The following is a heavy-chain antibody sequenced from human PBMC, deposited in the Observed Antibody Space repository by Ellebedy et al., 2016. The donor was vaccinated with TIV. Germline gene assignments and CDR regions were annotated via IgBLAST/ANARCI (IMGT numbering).Heavy chain of an antibody. D-gene: IGHD3-10*01. Sequence: SETLSLXCTVSGGSLRNTPYYWGWIRQPPGKGLQWIANIYYSGATYYNPSLKSRVTISADTSTNQFSLRLSSVSAADTAVYYCAGYYGSGSYWLGWFDPWGQGALVTVSS. V-gene: IGHV4-39*07. J-gene: IGHJ5*02. CDR3: AGYYGSGSYWLGWFDP. CDR2: IYYSGAT. CDR1: GGSLRNTPYY.